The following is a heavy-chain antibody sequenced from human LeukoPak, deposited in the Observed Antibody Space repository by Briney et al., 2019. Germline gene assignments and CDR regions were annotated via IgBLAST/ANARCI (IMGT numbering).Heavy chain of an antibody. V-gene: IGHV4-39*07. D-gene: IGHD1-26*01. J-gene: IGHJ5*02. Sequence: SETLSLTCIVSGGSISSSNYYWGWIRQPPGKGLEWIGTIYYTGSTYYNPSLKSRVTISVDTSKNQFSLKLSSVTAADTAVYYCAREIVGNNWFDPWGQGTLVTVSS. CDR1: GGSISSSNYY. CDR3: AREIVGNNWFDP. CDR2: IYYTGST.